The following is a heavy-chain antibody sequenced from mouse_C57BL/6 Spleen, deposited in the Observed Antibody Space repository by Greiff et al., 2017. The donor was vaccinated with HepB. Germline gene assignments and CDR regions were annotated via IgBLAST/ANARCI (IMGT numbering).Heavy chain of an antibody. D-gene: IGHD1-1*01. CDR3: ARVGYYYGSSYGRYFDV. Sequence: VQLKESGPVLVKPGASVKMSCKASGYTFTDYYMNWVKQSHGKSLEWIGVINPYNGGTSYNQKFKGKATLTVDKSSSTAYMELNSLTSEDSAVYYCARVGYYYGSSYGRYFDVWGTGTTVTVSS. CDR2: INPYNGGT. CDR1: GYTFTDYY. V-gene: IGHV1-19*01. J-gene: IGHJ1*03.